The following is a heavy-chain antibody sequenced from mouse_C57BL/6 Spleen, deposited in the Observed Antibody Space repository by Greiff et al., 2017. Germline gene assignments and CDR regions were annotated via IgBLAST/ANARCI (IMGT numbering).Heavy chain of an antibody. CDR2: IDPSDSYT. J-gene: IGHJ4*01. D-gene: IGHD4-1*01. CDR3: ARGTGAFYAMDY. V-gene: IGHV1-59*01. Sequence: QVQLQQPGAELVRPGTSVKLSCKASGYTFTSYWMHWVKQRPGQGLEWIGVIDPSDSYTNYNQKFKGKATLTVETSSSTAYMQLSSLTSEDSAVYYCARGTGAFYAMDYWGQGTSVTVSS. CDR1: GYTFTSYW.